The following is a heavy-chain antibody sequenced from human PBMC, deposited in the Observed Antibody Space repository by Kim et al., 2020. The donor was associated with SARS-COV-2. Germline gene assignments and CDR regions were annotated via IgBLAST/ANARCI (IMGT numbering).Heavy chain of an antibody. CDR1: GVSISSSSYY. J-gene: IGHJ6*02. Sequence: SETLSLTCTVSGVSISSSSYYWGWIRQPPGKGLEWIGSIYYSGSTYYNPPLKRRGTISVDTSKNQFSLKLSSVTAADTAVYYCARLGDLLRGYYYGMGVWGQGATLSVSS. CDR3: ARLGDLLRGYYYGMGV. CDR2: IYYSGST. V-gene: IGHV4-39*01. D-gene: IGHD4-17*01.